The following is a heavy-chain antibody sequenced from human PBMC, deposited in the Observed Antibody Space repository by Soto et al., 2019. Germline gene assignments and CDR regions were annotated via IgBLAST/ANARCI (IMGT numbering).Heavy chain of an antibody. CDR2: ISYDGSNK. Sequence: GGSLRLSCAASGFTFSSYGMHWVRQAPGKGLEWVAVISYDGSNKYYADSVKGRFTISRDNSKNTLYLQMNSLRAEDTAVYYCAKDGDLTGYYYYYMDVWGKGTTVTVSS. J-gene: IGHJ6*03. D-gene: IGHD2-21*02. CDR1: GFTFSSYG. V-gene: IGHV3-30*18. CDR3: AKDGDLTGYYYYYMDV.